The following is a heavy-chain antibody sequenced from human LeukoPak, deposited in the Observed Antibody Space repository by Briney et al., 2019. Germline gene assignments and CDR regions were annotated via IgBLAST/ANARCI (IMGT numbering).Heavy chain of an antibody. CDR2: IYYSGST. J-gene: IGHJ6*04. Sequence: PSETLSLTCTVSGGSISSYYWSWIRQPPGGGLEWIGYIYYSGSTNYNPSLKRRVTISLDTSMSQFSLKLRSVTAADTAVYYCARSGLDSRYYFGMDVWGTGTTVTVSS. CDR3: ARSGLDSRYYFGMDV. CDR1: GGSISSYY. D-gene: IGHD5-12*01. V-gene: IGHV4-59*01.